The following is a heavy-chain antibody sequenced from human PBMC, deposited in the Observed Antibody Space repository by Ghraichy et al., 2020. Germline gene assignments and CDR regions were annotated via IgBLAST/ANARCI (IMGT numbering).Heavy chain of an antibody. J-gene: IGHJ4*02. CDR1: GYTFTSYD. Sequence: SVKVSCKASGYTFTSYDINWVRQATGQGLEWMGWMNPNSGNTGYAQKFQGRVTMTRNTSISTAYMELSSLRSEDTAVYYCARGGYCSSTSCYNLGYWGQGTLVTVSS. D-gene: IGHD2-2*02. CDR3: ARGGYCSSTSCYNLGY. CDR2: MNPNSGNT. V-gene: IGHV1-8*01.